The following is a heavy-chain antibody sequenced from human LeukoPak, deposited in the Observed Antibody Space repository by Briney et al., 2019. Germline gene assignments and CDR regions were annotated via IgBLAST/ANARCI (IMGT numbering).Heavy chain of an antibody. D-gene: IGHD6-13*01. V-gene: IGHV4-59*11. CDR2: IYYSGST. J-gene: IGHJ4*02. Sequence: SETLSLTCTVSGGSISSHYWSWIRQPPGKGLEWIGYIYYSGSTNYNPSLKSRVTMSVDTSKNQFSLKLSSVTAADTAVYYCATSSSSWYYFDYWGQGTLVTVSS. CDR1: GGSISSHY. CDR3: ATSSSSWYYFDY.